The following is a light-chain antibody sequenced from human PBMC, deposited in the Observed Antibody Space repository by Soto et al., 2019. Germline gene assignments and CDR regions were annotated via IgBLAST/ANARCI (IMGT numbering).Light chain of an antibody. Sequence: DIVLTQSPDSLAVSLGERATINCKSSQSVLYSPNNKNYLVWYQQKPGQPPKLLIYWASTRESGVPDRFSGSGSGTDFTLTISRLEPEDFAVYYCQQYGSSGTFGQGTKVEIK. J-gene: IGKJ1*01. CDR3: QQYGSSGT. V-gene: IGKV4-1*01. CDR2: WAS. CDR1: QSVLYSPNNKNY.